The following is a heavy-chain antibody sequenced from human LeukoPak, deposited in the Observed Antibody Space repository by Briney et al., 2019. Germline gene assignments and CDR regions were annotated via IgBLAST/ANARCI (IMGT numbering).Heavy chain of an antibody. CDR2: IYTSGST. V-gene: IGHV4-61*02. D-gene: IGHD3-22*01. J-gene: IGHJ4*02. Sequence: SETLSLTCAVSGGSISSSSYYWSWIRQPAGKGVEWIGRIYTSGSTNYNSSLKSRVTMSVDTSKNQFSLKLSSVTAADTAVYYCARVRFFDSSVLTRKRSYYFDYWGQGTLVTVSS. CDR1: GGSISSSSYY. CDR3: ARVRFFDSSVLTRKRSYYFDY.